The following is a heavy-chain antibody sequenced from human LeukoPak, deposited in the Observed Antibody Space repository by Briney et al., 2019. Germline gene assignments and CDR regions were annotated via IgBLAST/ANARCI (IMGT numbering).Heavy chain of an antibody. D-gene: IGHD3-10*01. J-gene: IGHJ4*02. CDR3: ARAGLLWFGEFDY. CDR2: IYHSGST. CDR1: GGSISSSNW. V-gene: IGHV4-4*02. Sequence: SETLSLTCAVSGGSISSSNWWSWVRQPPGKGLEWIGEIYHSGSTNYYPSLKSRVTISVDKSKNQFPLKLSSVTAADTAVYYCARAGLLWFGEFDYWGQGTLVTVSS.